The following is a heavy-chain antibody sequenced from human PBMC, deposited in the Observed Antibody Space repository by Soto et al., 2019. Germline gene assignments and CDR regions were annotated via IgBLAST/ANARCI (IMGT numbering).Heavy chain of an antibody. Sequence: SLRLSCPASGLTSSSYAMHWVRQAPGKGLEWVAVISYDGSNKYYADSVKGRFTISRDNSKNTLYLQMNSLRAEDTAVYYCARDFAPFGSPEYFQHWGEGTLVTVSS. CDR2: ISYDGSNK. CDR3: ARDFAPFGSPEYFQH. J-gene: IGHJ1*01. V-gene: IGHV3-30-3*01. D-gene: IGHD1-26*01. CDR1: GLTSSSYA.